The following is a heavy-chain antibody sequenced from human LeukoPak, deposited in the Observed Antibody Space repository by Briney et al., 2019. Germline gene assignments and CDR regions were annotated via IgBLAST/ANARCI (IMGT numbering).Heavy chain of an antibody. J-gene: IGHJ3*02. D-gene: IGHD6-19*01. Sequence: SETLSLTCAVYGGSFSGYYWSWIRQPPGKGLEWIGYIYYSGSTNYNPSLKSRVTISVDTSKNQFSLKLSSVTAADTAVYYCAGSSISGWAFDIWGQGTMVTVSS. CDR2: IYYSGST. CDR3: AGSSISGWAFDI. CDR1: GGSFSGYY. V-gene: IGHV4-59*01.